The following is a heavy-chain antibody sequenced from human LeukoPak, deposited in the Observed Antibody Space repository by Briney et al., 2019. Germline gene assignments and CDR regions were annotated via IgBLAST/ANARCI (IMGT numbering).Heavy chain of an antibody. CDR2: ISGSGGST. V-gene: IGHV3-23*01. J-gene: IGHJ4*02. Sequence: GGSLRLSCAASGFTFSSYGMSWVRQAPGKGLEWVSAISGSGGSTYYADSVKGRFTISRDNSKNTLYLQMNSLRAEDTAVYYCASVPLYCSGGSCFDYWGQGTLVTVSS. D-gene: IGHD2-15*01. CDR3: ASVPLYCSGGSCFDY. CDR1: GFTFSSYG.